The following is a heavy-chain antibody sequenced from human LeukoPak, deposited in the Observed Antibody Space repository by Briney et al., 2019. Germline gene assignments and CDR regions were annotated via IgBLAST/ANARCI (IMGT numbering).Heavy chain of an antibody. Sequence: SETLYLTCAAYGGSFSGYYWSWIRQPPGKGLEWIGEINHSGGTNYNPSLKSRVTISVDTSKSQFSLKLSSVTAADTAVYYCARTGNGYYDYVWGSYRPPYYFDYWGQGTLVTVSS. V-gene: IGHV4-34*01. J-gene: IGHJ4*02. D-gene: IGHD3-16*02. CDR2: INHSGGT. CDR3: ARTGNGYYDYVWGSYRPPYYFDY. CDR1: GGSFSGYY.